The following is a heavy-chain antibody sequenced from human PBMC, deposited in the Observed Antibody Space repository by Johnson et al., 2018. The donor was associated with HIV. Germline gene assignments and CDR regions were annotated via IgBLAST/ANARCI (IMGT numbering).Heavy chain of an antibody. Sequence: VQVVESGGGLVQPGGSLRLSCAASGFTFSSYWMSWVRQAPGKGLEWVANIKQDGSEKYYVDSVKGRFTISRDNAKNSLYLQMNSLRAEDTAVYYCARALGRDGYRNDAFDIWGQGTMVTVSS. D-gene: IGHD5-24*01. CDR3: ARALGRDGYRNDAFDI. J-gene: IGHJ3*02. CDR2: IKQDGSEK. V-gene: IGHV3-7*01. CDR1: GFTFSSYW.